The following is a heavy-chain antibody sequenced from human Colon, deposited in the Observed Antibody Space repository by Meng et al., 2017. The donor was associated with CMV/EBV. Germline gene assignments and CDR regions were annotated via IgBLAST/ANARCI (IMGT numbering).Heavy chain of an antibody. Sequence: GGSLRLSCVTSGFTFDNYAMSWVRQAPGKGLEWVSAIVGGGGSRTYYADSVKGRFTISRDNSKSTLYLQINSPRVEDTAVYYCAKREYCSGSSCYTLNYYYYAVDVWGQGTTVTVSS. V-gene: IGHV3-23*01. CDR2: IVGGGGSRT. CDR1: GFTFDNYA. D-gene: IGHD2-15*01. CDR3: AKREYCSGSSCYTLNYYYYAVDV. J-gene: IGHJ6*02.